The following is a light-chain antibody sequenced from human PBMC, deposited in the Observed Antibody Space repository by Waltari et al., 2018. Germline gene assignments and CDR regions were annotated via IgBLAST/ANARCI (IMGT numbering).Light chain of an antibody. Sequence: QSALTQPASVSGSPGQSITISCTGTSSDVGNYNPVSWYQQHPGKAPKLMIYEGSKRPSGVSNRFSGSKSGNTASLTISGLQAEDEADYYCCSYAGSSTLLFGGGTKLTVL. CDR3: CSYAGSSTLL. J-gene: IGLJ3*02. CDR2: EGS. CDR1: SSDVGNYNP. V-gene: IGLV2-23*01.